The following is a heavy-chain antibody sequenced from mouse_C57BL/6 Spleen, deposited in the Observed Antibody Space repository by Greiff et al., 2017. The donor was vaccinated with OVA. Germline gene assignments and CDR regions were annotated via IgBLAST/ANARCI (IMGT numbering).Heavy chain of an antibody. CDR3: ARGNSKGYFDV. J-gene: IGHJ1*03. D-gene: IGHD2-5*01. Sequence: QVQLQQSGPELVKPGASVKISCKASGYAFSSSWMNWVKQRPGKGLEWIGRIYPGDGDTNYNGKFKGTATLTADKSSSTAYMQLSSLTSEDSAVYFCARGNSKGYFDVWGTGTTVTVSS. CDR2: IYPGDGDT. V-gene: IGHV1-82*01. CDR1: GYAFSSSW.